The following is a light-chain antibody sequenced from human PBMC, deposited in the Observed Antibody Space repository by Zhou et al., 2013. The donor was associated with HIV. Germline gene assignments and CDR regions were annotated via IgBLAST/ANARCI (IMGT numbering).Light chain of an antibody. CDR2: AAA. V-gene: IGKV1-27*01. Sequence: DIQMTQSPSSLSASVGDRVTITCRASQGIANYVAWYQQKPGKVPKLLIYAAATVQSGVPSRFSGSRSGADFTLTISSLQPEDIATYYCQQYDNLPSITFGQGTRLEIK. J-gene: IGKJ5*01. CDR3: QQYDNLPSIT. CDR1: QGIANY.